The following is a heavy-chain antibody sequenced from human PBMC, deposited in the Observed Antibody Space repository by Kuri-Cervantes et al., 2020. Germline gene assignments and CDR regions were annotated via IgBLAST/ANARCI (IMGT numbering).Heavy chain of an antibody. CDR2: ISSSGSTI. CDR1: GFTFSDYY. Sequence: GGSLRLSCAASGFTFSDYYMSWIRQAPGKGLEWVSYISSSGSTIYYADSVKGRFTISRDNAKNSLYLQMNSLRAEDTAVYYCARPDIVVVPAAIPYYYYGMDVWGQGTTVTVSS. CDR3: ARPDIVVVPAAIPYYYYGMDV. D-gene: IGHD2-2*02. V-gene: IGHV3-11*01. J-gene: IGHJ6*02.